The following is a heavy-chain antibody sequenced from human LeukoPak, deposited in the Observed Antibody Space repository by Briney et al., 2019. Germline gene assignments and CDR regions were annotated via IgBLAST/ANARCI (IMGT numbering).Heavy chain of an antibody. CDR3: ARQSSGWYWFDP. Sequence: TGGSLRLSCAASGFTFSSYSMNWVRQAPGKGLEWASSISSSSSYIYYADSVKGRFTISRDNAKNSLYLQMNSLRAEDTAVYYCARQSSGWYWFDPWGQGTLVTVSS. V-gene: IGHV3-21*01. J-gene: IGHJ5*02. CDR2: ISSSSSYI. D-gene: IGHD6-19*01. CDR1: GFTFSSYS.